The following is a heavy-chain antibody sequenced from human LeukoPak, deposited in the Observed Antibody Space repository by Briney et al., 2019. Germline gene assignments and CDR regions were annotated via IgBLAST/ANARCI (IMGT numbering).Heavy chain of an antibody. CDR2: ISSSGSTI. CDR1: GFTFSEYY. V-gene: IGHV3-11*01. J-gene: IGHJ4*02. Sequence: GGSLRLSCAASGFTFSEYYMIWIRQAPGKGLEWVSYISSSGSTIYYADSVKGRFTISRDNAKNSLYLQMNSLRAEDTAVYYCARAPYDFWSGYYAYFDYWGQGALATVSS. CDR3: ARAPYDFWSGYYAYFDY. D-gene: IGHD3-3*01.